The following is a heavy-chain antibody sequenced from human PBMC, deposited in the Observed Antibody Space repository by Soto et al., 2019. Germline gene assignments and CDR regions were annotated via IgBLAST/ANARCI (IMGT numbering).Heavy chain of an antibody. CDR3: AREADFGTTTQFDD. V-gene: IGHV3-33*01. CDR1: GFTFNNFG. Sequence: QVQLVESGGGVVQPGASLRLSCTASGFTFNNFGMHWVRQAPGKGLEWVAVIWSDGTQKYYRNSVKGRFTISRDNSKNTLYLEMSGLRAEDTAMYFCAREADFGTTTQFDDWGQGTLVTVSS. CDR2: IWSDGTQK. D-gene: IGHD1-26*01. J-gene: IGHJ4*02.